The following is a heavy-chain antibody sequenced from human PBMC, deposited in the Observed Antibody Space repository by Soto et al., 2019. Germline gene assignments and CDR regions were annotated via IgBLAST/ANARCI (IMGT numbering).Heavy chain of an antibody. D-gene: IGHD2-15*01. CDR1: GFTFSSYE. CDR3: AKDSHIVVVVAATRAYYYCMDV. V-gene: IGHV3-23*01. Sequence: GGSLRLSCAAYGFTFSSYEMSWVRQAPGKGLEWVSAISGSGGSTYYADSVKGRFTISRDNAKNTLYLQMNSLRAEDTAVYYCAKDSHIVVVVAATRAYYYCMDVWGQGTTVTVSS. J-gene: IGHJ6*02. CDR2: ISGSGGST.